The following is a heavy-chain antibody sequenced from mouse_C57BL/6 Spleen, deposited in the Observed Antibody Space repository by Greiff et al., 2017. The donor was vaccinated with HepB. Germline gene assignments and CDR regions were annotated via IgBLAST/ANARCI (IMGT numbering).Heavy chain of an antibody. CDR2: IHPNSGST. D-gene: IGHD1-1*01. CDR3: ASPSSFDYYGSTLFAY. CDR1: GYTFTSYW. Sequence: QVQLQQPGAELVKPGASVKLSCKASGYTFTSYWMHWVKQRPGQGLEWIGMIHPNSGSTNYNEKFKSKATLTVDKSSSTAYMQLSSLTSEDSAVYYCASPSSFDYYGSTLFAYWGQGTLVTVSA. J-gene: IGHJ3*01. V-gene: IGHV1-64*01.